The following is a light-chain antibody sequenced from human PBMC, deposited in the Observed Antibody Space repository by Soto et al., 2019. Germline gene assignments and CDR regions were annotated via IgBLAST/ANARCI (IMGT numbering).Light chain of an antibody. CDR2: RND. CDR1: SSNIGSNY. Sequence: QSVLTQPPSASGTPGQRVTISCSGSSSNIGSNYVYWYQQLPGSAPKLLIYRNDQRPSGVPDRFSGSKSGTSASLAISGLLSEDEADYYCAAWDDSLSAVVFGGGTQLTVL. V-gene: IGLV1-47*01. CDR3: AAWDDSLSAVV. J-gene: IGLJ7*01.